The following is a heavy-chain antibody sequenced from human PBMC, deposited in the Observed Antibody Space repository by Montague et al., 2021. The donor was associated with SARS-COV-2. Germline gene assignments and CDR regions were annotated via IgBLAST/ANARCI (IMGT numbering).Heavy chain of an antibody. V-gene: IGHV3-9*01. CDR2: INWNSNSI. CDR3: AKGYSGTYDEYFDL. Sequence: SLRLSYAASGFTFGDYAMHWVRQAPGKGLEWVSGINWNSNSIGYADSVKGRFTISRDNAKNSLYLQMNSLRAEDTALYYCAKGYSGTYDEYFDLWGRGTLVTVSS. CDR1: GFTFGDYA. D-gene: IGHD1-26*01. J-gene: IGHJ2*01.